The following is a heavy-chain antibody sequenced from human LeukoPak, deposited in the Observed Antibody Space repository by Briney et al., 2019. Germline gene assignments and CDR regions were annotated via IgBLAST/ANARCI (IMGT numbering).Heavy chain of an antibody. D-gene: IGHD3-16*01. CDR2: ISGSGGST. J-gene: IGHJ3*02. V-gene: IGHV3-23*01. Sequence: AGGSLRLSCAASRFTFSSYDMTWVRQAPGKGLEWVSAISGSGGSTYYADSVKGRFTISRDNSKNTLYLQMNSLRVEDTALYYCARGGLGNQREDVFDIWGQGTMVTVSS. CDR3: ARGGLGNQREDVFDI. CDR1: RFTFSSYD.